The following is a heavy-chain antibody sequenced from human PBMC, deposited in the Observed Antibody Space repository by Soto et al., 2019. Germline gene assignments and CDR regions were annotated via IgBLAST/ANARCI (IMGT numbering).Heavy chain of an antibody. V-gene: IGHV4-39*01. J-gene: IGHJ4*02. CDR1: GGSISSSSYY. D-gene: IGHD5-12*01. CDR2: IYYSGST. Sequence: QLQLQESGPGLVKPSETLSLTCTVSGGSISSSSYYWGWIRQPPGKGLEWIVSIYYSGSTYYNPSRKRRVTISVDTSKNQFSLKLSSVTAADTAVYYCASSPAGGYDSVSWGRHGYNSYFDYWGQGTLVTVSA. CDR3: ASSPAGGYDSVSWGRHGYNSYFDY.